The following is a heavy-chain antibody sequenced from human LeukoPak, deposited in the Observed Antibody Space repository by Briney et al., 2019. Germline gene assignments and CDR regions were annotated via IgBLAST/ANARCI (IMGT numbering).Heavy chain of an antibody. V-gene: IGHV3-53*01. CDR2: IYSGGST. Sequence: PGGSLRLSCAASGFIVSSKYMSWVRQAPGKGLEGVSVIYSGGSTYYAASVEGRFTISRDNSKNTVYLQMNNLKVDDTAVYYCARAGPIDYWGQGTLVTVSS. CDR1: GFIVSSKY. J-gene: IGHJ4*02. CDR3: ARAGPIDY.